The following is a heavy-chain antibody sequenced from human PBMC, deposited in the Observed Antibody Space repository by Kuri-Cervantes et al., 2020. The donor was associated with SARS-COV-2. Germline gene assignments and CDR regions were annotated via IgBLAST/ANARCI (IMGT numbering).Heavy chain of an antibody. CDR2: ISYDGSNK. CDR1: GFTFSSYG. D-gene: IGHD1-1*01. Sequence: GGSLRLSCAASGFTFSSYGMHWVRQAPGKGLEWVAVISYDGSNKYYADSVKGRFTISRDNAKNMLFLQMNSLRAEDTAVYYCVRDGDHWNLDYWGQGTLVTVSS. J-gene: IGHJ4*02. CDR3: VRDGDHWNLDY. V-gene: IGHV3-30*03.